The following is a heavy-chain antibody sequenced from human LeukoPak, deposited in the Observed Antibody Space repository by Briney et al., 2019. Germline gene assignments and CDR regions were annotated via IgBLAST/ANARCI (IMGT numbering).Heavy chain of an antibody. J-gene: IGHJ4*02. V-gene: IGHV1-18*01. CDR2: ISAYNGNT. CDR3: ARDSRLIVPAALGY. CDR1: GYTFTAYG. D-gene: IGHD2-2*01. Sequence: ASVKVSCKASGYTFTAYGISWVRQAPGQGLEWMGWISAYNGNTNYAQKLQGRVTMTTDTSTSTAYMELRSLRSDDTAVYYCARDSRLIVPAALGYWGQGTLVTVSS.